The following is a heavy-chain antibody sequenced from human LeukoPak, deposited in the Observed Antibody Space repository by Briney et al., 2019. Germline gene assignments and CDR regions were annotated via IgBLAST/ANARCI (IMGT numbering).Heavy chain of an antibody. Sequence: SETLSLTCTVSGGSISSYYWSWIRQPPGKGLEWIGYIYYSGSTNHNPSLKSRVTISVDTSKNQFSLKLSSVTAADTAVYYCARRDYDFWSGYYTSAFDIWGQGTMVTVSS. CDR3: ARRDYDFWSGYYTSAFDI. V-gene: IGHV4-59*08. J-gene: IGHJ3*02. CDR2: IYYSGST. D-gene: IGHD3-3*01. CDR1: GGSISSYY.